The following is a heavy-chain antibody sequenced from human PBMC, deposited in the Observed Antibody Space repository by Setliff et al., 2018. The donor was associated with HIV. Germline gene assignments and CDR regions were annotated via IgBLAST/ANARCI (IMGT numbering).Heavy chain of an antibody. CDR3: ARHVDYFDSSGNDAFDI. J-gene: IGHJ3*02. CDR1: GGSISSSSYY. CDR2: IYYSGGT. D-gene: IGHD3-22*01. Sequence: TLSLTCTVSGGSISSSSYYWGWIRQPPGKGLEWIGSIYYSGGTYYNPSLKSRVTISVDTSKNQFSLKLSSVTAADTAVYYCARHVDYFDSSGNDAFDIWGQGTMVTVSS. V-gene: IGHV4-39*01.